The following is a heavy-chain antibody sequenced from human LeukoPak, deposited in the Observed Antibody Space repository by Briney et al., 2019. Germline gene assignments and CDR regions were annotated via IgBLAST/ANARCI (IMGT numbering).Heavy chain of an antibody. Sequence: GGSLRLSCAASGFTFSSYWMSWVRQAPGKGLEWVANIRQDGSEKYYVDSVKGRFTISRDNAKNSLYLQMNSLRAEDTAVYYCARVTTAVAGYYYYYMDVWGKGTTVTVSS. CDR2: IRQDGSEK. CDR1: GFTFSSYW. CDR3: ARVTTAVAGYYYYYMDV. D-gene: IGHD6-19*01. V-gene: IGHV3-7*01. J-gene: IGHJ6*03.